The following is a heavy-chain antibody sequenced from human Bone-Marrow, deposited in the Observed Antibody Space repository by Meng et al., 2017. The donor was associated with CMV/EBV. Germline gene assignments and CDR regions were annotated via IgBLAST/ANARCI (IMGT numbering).Heavy chain of an antibody. CDR3: ARVLGATTMFDY. J-gene: IGHJ4*02. V-gene: IGHV3-30*19. D-gene: IGHD1-26*01. CDR2: ISYDGSNK. Sequence: GGSLGLSCAASGFTFSSYGMHWVRQAPGKGLEWVAFISYDGSNKYYADSVKGRFTISRDNSKNTLYLQMNSLRAEDTAVYYCARVLGATTMFDYWGQGMLVTVSS. CDR1: GFTFSSYG.